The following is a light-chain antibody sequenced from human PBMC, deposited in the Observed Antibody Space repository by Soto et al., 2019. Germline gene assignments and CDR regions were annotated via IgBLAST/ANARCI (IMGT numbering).Light chain of an antibody. CDR1: RSDVGGYNY. J-gene: IGLJ1*01. V-gene: IGLV2-14*01. CDR3: SSYTSSSPLV. Sequence: QSALTQPASVSGSPRRSITISCTETRSDVGGYNYVSWYQQHPGKAPKLMTYDVSNRPSGVSNRFSGSKSGNTASLTISGLQAEDEADYYCSSYTSSSPLVFGTGTKVPVL. CDR2: DVS.